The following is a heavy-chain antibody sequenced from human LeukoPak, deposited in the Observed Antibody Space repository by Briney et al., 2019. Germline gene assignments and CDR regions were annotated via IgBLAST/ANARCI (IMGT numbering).Heavy chain of an antibody. CDR3: ARGRDGYND. D-gene: IGHD5-24*01. CDR1: GFSVINAW. Sequence: GGSLRLSCAASGFSVINAWMNWVRQAPGKGLEWVSYISSSSSTIYYADSVKGRFTISRDNAKNSLYLQMNSLRAEDTAVYYCARGRDGYNDWGQGTLVTVSS. V-gene: IGHV3-48*04. J-gene: IGHJ4*02. CDR2: ISSSSSTI.